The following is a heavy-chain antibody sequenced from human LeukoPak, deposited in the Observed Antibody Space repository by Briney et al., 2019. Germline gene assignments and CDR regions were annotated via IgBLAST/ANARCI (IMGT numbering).Heavy chain of an antibody. D-gene: IGHD3-22*01. CDR2: IIPILGIA. CDR1: GGTFSSYA. V-gene: IGHV1-69*04. J-gene: IGHJ3*02. CDR3: AREAATYYYDSSEAFDI. Sequence: GASVKVSCKASGGTFSSYAISWVRQAPGQGLEWMGRIIPILGIANYAKKFQGRVTITADKSTSTAYMELSSLRSEDTAVYYCAREAATYYYDSSEAFDIWGQGTMVTVSS.